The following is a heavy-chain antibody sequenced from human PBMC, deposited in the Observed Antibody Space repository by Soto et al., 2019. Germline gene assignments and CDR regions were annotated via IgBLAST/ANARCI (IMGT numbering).Heavy chain of an antibody. CDR3: ARVAYPGGSGSTWYFDY. J-gene: IGHJ4*02. Sequence: PSETLSLTCTVSGGSISNYYWGWIRQPPGKGLEWIGYIYYSGSTNYNPSLKSRVTISVDTSKNQVSLKLSSVTAANTTVYYCARVAYPGGSGSTWYFDYWGQGTLVTVAS. V-gene: IGHV4-59*01. CDR2: IYYSGST. CDR1: GGSISNYY. D-gene: IGHD3-10*01.